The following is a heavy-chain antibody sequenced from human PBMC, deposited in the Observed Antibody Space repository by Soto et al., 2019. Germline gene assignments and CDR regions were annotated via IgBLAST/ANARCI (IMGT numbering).Heavy chain of an antibody. D-gene: IGHD6-19*01. Sequence: QVQLVESGGGVVQPGMSLRLSCAASGLTFSSHAIHWVRQAPGKGLEWVAIISDDGRNKYYADSVKGRFTISRENYKTTVYLQMNSLISEDTAIYYCALETIGYGSHWSSFDYWGQGTLVAVSS. J-gene: IGHJ4*02. CDR2: ISDDGRNK. CDR3: ALETIGYGSHWSSFDY. V-gene: IGHV3-30-3*01. CDR1: GLTFSSHA.